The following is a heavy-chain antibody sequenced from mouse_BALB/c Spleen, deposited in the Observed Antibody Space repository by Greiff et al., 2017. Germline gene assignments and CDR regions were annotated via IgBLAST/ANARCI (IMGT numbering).Heavy chain of an antibody. V-gene: IGHV1-87*01. CDR3: ARRRGADGYYGAMDY. Sequence: VQLQQSGAELARPGASVKLSCKASGYTFTSYWMQWVKQRPGQGLEWIGAIYPGDGDTRYTQKFKGKATLTADKSSSTAYMQLSSLASEDSAVYYCARRRGADGYYGAMDYWGQGTSVTVSS. CDR2: IYPGDGDT. CDR1: GYTFTSYW. D-gene: IGHD2-3*01. J-gene: IGHJ4*01.